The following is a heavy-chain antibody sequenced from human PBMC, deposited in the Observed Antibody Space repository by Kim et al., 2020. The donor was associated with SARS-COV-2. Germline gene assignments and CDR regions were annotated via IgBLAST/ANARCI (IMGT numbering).Heavy chain of an antibody. CDR2: ISYDGSNR. J-gene: IGHJ6*02. CDR1: GFTFSSYG. D-gene: IGHD2-15*01. Sequence: GGSLRLSCAASGFTFSSYGMHWVRQAPGKGLEWVAVISYDGSNRYYADSVKGRFTISRDNSKNTLYLQMNSLRAEDTAVYYCAKRDVVVVAATPYYYYGMDVWGQGTTVTVSS. CDR3: AKRDVVVVAATPYYYYGMDV. V-gene: IGHV3-30*18.